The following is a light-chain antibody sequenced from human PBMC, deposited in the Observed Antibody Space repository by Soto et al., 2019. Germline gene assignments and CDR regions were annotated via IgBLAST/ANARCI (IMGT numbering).Light chain of an antibody. Sequence: QLVLTQPPSASGTPGQRVTISCSGSSSNIGSNTVNWYQQLPGTAPKLLIYSNNQRPSGVPDRFSGSKSGTSASLAISGFRSADEAHCYCAAWDDSLNGYVFGTGTKLTVL. CDR3: AAWDDSLNGYV. V-gene: IGLV1-44*01. J-gene: IGLJ1*01. CDR1: SSNIGSNT. CDR2: SNN.